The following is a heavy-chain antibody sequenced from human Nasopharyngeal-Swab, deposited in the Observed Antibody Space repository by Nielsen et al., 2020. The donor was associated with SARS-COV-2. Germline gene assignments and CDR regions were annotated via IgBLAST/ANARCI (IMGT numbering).Heavy chain of an antibody. CDR3: ARHERRRWGIFEGYFDY. J-gene: IGHJ4*02. Sequence: SETLSLTCTVSGGSITSYHWSWIRQPAGKGLEWIGYIYYSGSTNYNPSLKSRVTISVDTSKNQFSLKLSSVTAADTAVYYCARHERRRWGIFEGYFDYWGQGTLVTVSS. D-gene: IGHD2-15*01. V-gene: IGHV4-59*08. CDR2: IYYSGST. CDR1: GGSITSYH.